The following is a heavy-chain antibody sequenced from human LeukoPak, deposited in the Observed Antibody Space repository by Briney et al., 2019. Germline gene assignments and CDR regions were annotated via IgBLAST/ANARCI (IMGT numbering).Heavy chain of an antibody. Sequence: GSLRLSCAASGFTFSSYAMHWVRQAPGKGLEWVAVISYDGSNKYYADSVKGRFTISRDNSKNTLYLQMNSLRAEDTAVYYCARDQGSALYYYYYYMDVWGKGTTVTVSS. V-gene: IGHV3-30-3*01. CDR1: GFTFSSYA. J-gene: IGHJ6*03. CDR2: ISYDGSNK. CDR3: ARDQGSALYYYYYYMDV.